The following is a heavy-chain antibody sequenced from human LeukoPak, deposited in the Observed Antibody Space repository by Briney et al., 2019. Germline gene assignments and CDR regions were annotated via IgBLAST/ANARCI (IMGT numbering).Heavy chain of an antibody. CDR1: GFPFSSYA. V-gene: IGHV3-23*01. CDR2: LIGSDGST. Sequence: GSLRLSCAASGFPFSSYAMSWVRQAPGKGLEWVSALIGSDGSTYYADSVRGRFTISRDNAMNSLYLQMHSLRTDDTALYYCAKDGAAAGSGHFDDWGQGALVTVSS. D-gene: IGHD6-13*01. J-gene: IGHJ4*02. CDR3: AKDGAAAGSGHFDD.